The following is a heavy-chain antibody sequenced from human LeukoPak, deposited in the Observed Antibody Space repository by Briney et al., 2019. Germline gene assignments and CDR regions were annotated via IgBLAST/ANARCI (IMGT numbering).Heavy chain of an antibody. Sequence: PGGSPRLSCAASGFTVSSNYMSWVRQAPGKGLEWVSVIYSGGSTYYADSVKGRFTISRDNSKNTLYLQMNSLRAEDTAAYYCAKGTYDSRGHFDYWGQGTLVSVSS. J-gene: IGHJ4*02. CDR2: IYSGGST. CDR1: GFTVSSNY. V-gene: IGHV3-53*01. CDR3: AKGTYDSRGHFDY. D-gene: IGHD3-22*01.